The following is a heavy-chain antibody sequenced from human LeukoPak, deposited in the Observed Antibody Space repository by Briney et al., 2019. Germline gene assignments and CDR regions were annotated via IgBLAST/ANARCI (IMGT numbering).Heavy chain of an antibody. CDR2: INPNSGGT. CDR1: GYTFTGYY. V-gene: IGHV1-2*02. Sequence: ASVKVSCTASGYTFTGYYMHWVRQAPGQGPEWMGWINPNSGGTNYAQKFQGRVTMTEDTSTDTAYMELSSLRSEDTAVYYCANARDYYGMDVWGQGTTVTVSS. CDR3: ANARDYYGMDV. J-gene: IGHJ6*02.